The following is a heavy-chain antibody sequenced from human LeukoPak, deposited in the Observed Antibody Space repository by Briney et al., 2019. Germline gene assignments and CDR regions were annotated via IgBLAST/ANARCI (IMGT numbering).Heavy chain of an antibody. CDR3: AGDMGATFWGYFDH. D-gene: IGHD3-16*01. J-gene: IGHJ4*02. CDR2: IYHSGST. Sequence: SETPSLTCSVSGGSMSSYYWSWIRQSPGKGLEWIGYIYHSGSTDYNSSLKSRVTISVDTSNNYFSLKLNSVTAADTAVYYCAGDMGATFWGYFDHWGQGTLVTVSS. CDR1: GGSMSSYY. V-gene: IGHV4-59*12.